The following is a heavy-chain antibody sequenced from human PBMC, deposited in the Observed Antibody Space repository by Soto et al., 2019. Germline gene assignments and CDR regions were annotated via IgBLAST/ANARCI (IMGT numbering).Heavy chain of an antibody. V-gene: IGHV5-51*01. D-gene: IGHD4-17*01. J-gene: IGHJ3*02. CDR2: IYPGDSDT. CDR1: GYSFTSYW. CDR3: ARSMEGYGDKDREDAFDI. Sequence: PGESLKISCKGSGYSFTSYWIGWVRQMPGKGLEWMGIIYPGDSDTRYSPSFQGQVTISADKSISTAYLQWSSLKASDTAMYYCARSMEGYGDKDREDAFDIWGQGTMVTVSS.